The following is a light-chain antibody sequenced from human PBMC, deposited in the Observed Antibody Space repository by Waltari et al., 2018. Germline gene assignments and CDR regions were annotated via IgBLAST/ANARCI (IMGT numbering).Light chain of an antibody. Sequence: DIVLTQSPAILSLSPGERASLSCRASQSVTNYLAWYQQKPGQAPRLLISDPSNRATGIPARFSGSGFATDFTLTISSLEPDDFAVYYCQQRRNWPLTFGGGTKVEIK. CDR1: QSVTNY. CDR3: QQRRNWPLT. CDR2: DPS. V-gene: IGKV3-11*01. J-gene: IGKJ4*01.